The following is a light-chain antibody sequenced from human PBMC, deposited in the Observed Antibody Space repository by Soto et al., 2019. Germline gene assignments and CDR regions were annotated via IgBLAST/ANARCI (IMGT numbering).Light chain of an antibody. CDR1: QSVSSSY. Sequence: EIVLTQSPGTLSLSPGERATLSCRASQSVSSSYLAWYQQKPGQAPRLLIYDASNRATGIPDRFSGSGSGTDLTLTISRLEPEDFAVYYCQQYGSSPQTFGQGTKVEIK. CDR3: QQYGSSPQT. CDR2: DAS. V-gene: IGKV3-20*01. J-gene: IGKJ1*01.